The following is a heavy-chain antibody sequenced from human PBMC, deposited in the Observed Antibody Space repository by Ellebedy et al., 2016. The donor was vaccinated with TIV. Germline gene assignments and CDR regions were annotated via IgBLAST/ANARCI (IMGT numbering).Heavy chain of an antibody. Sequence: GESLKISXAASGFTFSDYYMSWIRQAPGKGLKWVSGISGSGGSTNYADSVKGRFTISRDNSKNTLYLQMNSLRVEDTAVYYCAKDSSSWYSWFDPWGQGTLVTVSS. CDR1: GFTFSDYY. CDR2: ISGSGGST. V-gene: IGHV3-23*01. D-gene: IGHD6-13*01. J-gene: IGHJ5*02. CDR3: AKDSSSWYSWFDP.